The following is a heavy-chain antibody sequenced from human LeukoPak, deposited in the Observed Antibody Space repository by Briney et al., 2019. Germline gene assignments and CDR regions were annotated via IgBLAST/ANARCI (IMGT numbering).Heavy chain of an antibody. D-gene: IGHD6-19*01. V-gene: IGHV3-23*01. CDR2: ISGSGGST. CDR1: GFTFSGYA. CDR3: ARKNIIAVALYYFDY. Sequence: AGGSLRLSCAASGFTFSGYAMSWVRQAPGKGLEWVSAISGSGGSTYYADSVKGRFTISRDNSKNTLYLQMNSLRAEDTAVYYCARKNIIAVALYYFDYWGQGTLVTVSS. J-gene: IGHJ4*02.